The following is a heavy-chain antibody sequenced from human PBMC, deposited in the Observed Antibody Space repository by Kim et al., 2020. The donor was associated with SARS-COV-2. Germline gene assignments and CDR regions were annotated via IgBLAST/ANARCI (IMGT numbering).Heavy chain of an antibody. CDR3: ARSMPEKIPIGLDV. J-gene: IGHJ6*02. CDR1: GFTFSNYW. V-gene: IGHV3-74*01. D-gene: IGHD2-2*01. CDR2: IKSDGSTT. Sequence: GGSLRLSCAASGFTFSNYWMHWVRQAPGKGLVWVSRIKSDGSTTYYADSVKGRFAISRNSAKNTLYLQMDSLRAEDTALYFCARSMPEKIPIGLDVWGQGTTITVS.